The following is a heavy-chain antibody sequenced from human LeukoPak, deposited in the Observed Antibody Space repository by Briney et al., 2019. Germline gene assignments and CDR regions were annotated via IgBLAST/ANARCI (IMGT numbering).Heavy chain of an antibody. CDR1: GFTFSSYA. V-gene: IGHV3-23*01. J-gene: IGHJ3*02. Sequence: PGGSLRLSCAASGFTFSSYAMSWVRQAPGKGLEWVSAISGSGGSTYYADSVKGRFTISRDNSKNTLYLQMNSLRAEDTAVYYCAKDISIAVPPNSAFDIWGQGTMVTVSS. CDR3: AKDISIAVPPNSAFDI. D-gene: IGHD6-19*01. CDR2: ISGSGGST.